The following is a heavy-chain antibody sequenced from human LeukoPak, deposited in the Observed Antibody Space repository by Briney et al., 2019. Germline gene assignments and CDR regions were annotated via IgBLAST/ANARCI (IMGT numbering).Heavy chain of an antibody. V-gene: IGHV5-51*01. CDR3: ARSHRQLLWFGELFLDAFDI. D-gene: IGHD3-10*01. CDR2: IYPGDSDT. J-gene: IGHJ3*02. CDR1: GYSFTSYW. Sequence: GESLKISCKGSGYSFTSYWIGWVRQMPGKGLEWMGIIYPGDSDTRYSPSFQGQVTISADKSISTAYLQWSSLKASDTAMYYCARSHRQLLWFGELFLDAFDIWGQGTMVTVSS.